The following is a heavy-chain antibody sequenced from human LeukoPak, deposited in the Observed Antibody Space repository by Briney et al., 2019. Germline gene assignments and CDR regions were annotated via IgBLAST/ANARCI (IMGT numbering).Heavy chain of an antibody. D-gene: IGHD1-1*01. J-gene: IGHJ3*02. CDR3: ATSTTGTSYAFVI. CDR1: GGSISSSF. V-gene: IGHV4-59*01. CDR2: LYYTGST. Sequence: SETLSLTCTVSGGSISSSFWGWLRQPPGKGLEWIGYLYYTGSTNYNPSLKSRVTISVDTSKNQFSLQLSSVTAADTAVYYCATSTTGTSYAFVIWGQGTMVTVSS.